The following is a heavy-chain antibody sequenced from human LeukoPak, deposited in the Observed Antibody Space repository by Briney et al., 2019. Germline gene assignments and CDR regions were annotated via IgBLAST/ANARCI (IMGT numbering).Heavy chain of an antibody. J-gene: IGHJ5*02. CDR2: IYTSGST. Sequence: SETLSLTCTVSGGSISSYYWSWIRQPPGKGLEWIGYIYTSGSTNYNPSLKSRVTISVDTSKNQFSLKLSSVTAADTAVYYCARGTGFRLVLGTLWFGELSKKRIQNWFDPWGQGTLVTVSS. CDR3: ARGTGFRLVLGTLWFGELSKKRIQNWFDP. V-gene: IGHV4-4*09. D-gene: IGHD3-10*01. CDR1: GGSISSYY.